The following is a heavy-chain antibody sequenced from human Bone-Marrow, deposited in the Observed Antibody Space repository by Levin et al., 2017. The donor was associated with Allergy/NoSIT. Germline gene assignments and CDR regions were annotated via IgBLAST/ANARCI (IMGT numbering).Heavy chain of an antibody. CDR1: GFTFSSYA. D-gene: IGHD2-15*01. Sequence: GESLKISCAASGFTFSSYAMSWVRQAPGKGLEWVSAISGSGGSTYYADSVKGRFTISRDNSKNTLYLQMNSLRAEDTAVYYCAKGYCSGGSCYPYYYYGMDVWGQGTTVTVSS. J-gene: IGHJ6*02. V-gene: IGHV3-23*01. CDR2: ISGSGGST. CDR3: AKGYCSGGSCYPYYYYGMDV.